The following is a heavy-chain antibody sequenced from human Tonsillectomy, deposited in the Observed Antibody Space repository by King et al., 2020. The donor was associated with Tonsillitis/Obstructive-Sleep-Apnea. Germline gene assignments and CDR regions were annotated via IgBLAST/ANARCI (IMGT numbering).Heavy chain of an antibody. CDR2: INHSGST. CDR3: ALESGSYYNAFDI. V-gene: IGHV4-34*01. Sequence: VQLQQWGAGLLKPSETLSLTCAGYGGSFSGYYWSWIRQPPGKGLEWIGEINHSGSTNYNPSLKGRVTISVDTSKNQYSLKLSSVTAADTAVYYCALESGSYYNAFDIWGQGTMVTVSS. J-gene: IGHJ3*02. D-gene: IGHD1-26*01. CDR1: GGSFSGYY.